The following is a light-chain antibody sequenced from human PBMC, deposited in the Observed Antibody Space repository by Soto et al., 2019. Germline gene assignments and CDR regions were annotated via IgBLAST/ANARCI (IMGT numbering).Light chain of an antibody. J-gene: IGLJ1*01. CDR1: SSDVGGYNY. V-gene: IGLV2-14*03. CDR2: DVS. Sequence: QSVLTQPASVSGSPGQSITISSTGTSSDVGGYNYVSWYQHHPGKAPKLMIYDVSNRPSGVSNRFSGSKSGNTASLTISGLQPEDEADYYCCSYTTSNTRQIVFGTGTKVTVL. CDR3: CSYTTSNTRQIV.